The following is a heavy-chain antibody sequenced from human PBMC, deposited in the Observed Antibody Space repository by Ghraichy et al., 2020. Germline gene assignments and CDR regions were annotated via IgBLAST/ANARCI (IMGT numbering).Heavy chain of an antibody. CDR1: GYTFTSYG. CDR3: ARDRPLWSGYYDVYNWFDP. Sequence: ASVKVSCKASGYTFTSYGISWVRQAPGQGLEWMGWISAYNGNTNYAQKLQGRVTMTTDTSTSTAYMELRSLRSDDTAVYYCARDRPLWSGYYDVYNWFDPWGQGTLVTVSS. V-gene: IGHV1-18*01. D-gene: IGHD3-3*01. CDR2: ISAYNGNT. J-gene: IGHJ5*02.